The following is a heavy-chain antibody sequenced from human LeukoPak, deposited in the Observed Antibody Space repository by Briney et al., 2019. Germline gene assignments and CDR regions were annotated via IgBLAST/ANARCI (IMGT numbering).Heavy chain of an antibody. CDR3: ARHLGTYSDH. CDR1: GFTFSGYW. CDR2: INSDGSST. D-gene: IGHD7-27*01. J-gene: IGHJ4*02. Sequence: PGGPLRLSCAASGFTFSGYWVYWVRQAPGKGLVWVSLINSDGSSTNYADSVKGRFTISRDNAKNTLYLQVNSLRADDTAVYYCARHLGTYSDHWGQGTLVTVSS. V-gene: IGHV3-74*01.